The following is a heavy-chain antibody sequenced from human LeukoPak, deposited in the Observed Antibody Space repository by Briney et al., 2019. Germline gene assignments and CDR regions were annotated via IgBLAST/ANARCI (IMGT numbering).Heavy chain of an antibody. V-gene: IGHV4-59*01. CDR2: IYYSGSS. J-gene: IGHJ6*03. CDR1: GGSISSYY. Sequence: PSETLSLTCTVSGGSISSYYWSWIRQPPGKGLEWIGYIYYSGSSNYNPSLKSRVTISVDTSKNQFSLKLSSVTAADTAVYYCARDIIGSAGYMDVWGNGTTVTVSS. CDR3: ARDIIGSAGYMDV. D-gene: IGHD2-15*01.